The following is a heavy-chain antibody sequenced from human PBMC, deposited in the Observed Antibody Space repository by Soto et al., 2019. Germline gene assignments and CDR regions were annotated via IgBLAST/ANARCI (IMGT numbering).Heavy chain of an antibody. V-gene: IGHV1-69*01. CDR2: IIPIFGTA. J-gene: IGHJ5*02. CDR3: ARDVRGDDFWSGSWFDP. D-gene: IGHD3-3*01. Sequence: QVQLVQSGAEVKKPGSSVKVSCKASGGTFSSYAISWVRQAPGQGLEWMGGIIPIFGTANYAQKFQGRVTITADESTSTAYMELSSQRSEDTAVYYCARDVRGDDFWSGSWFDPWGQGTLVTVSS. CDR1: GGTFSSYA.